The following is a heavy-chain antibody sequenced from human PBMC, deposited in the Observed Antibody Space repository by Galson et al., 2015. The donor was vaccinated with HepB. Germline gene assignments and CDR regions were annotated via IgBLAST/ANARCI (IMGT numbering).Heavy chain of an antibody. J-gene: IGHJ4*02. D-gene: IGHD5-18*01. CDR1: GGSLSSGSYY. V-gene: IGHV4-61*02. CDR2: IYTSGST. Sequence: TLSLTCTVSGGSLSSGSYYWSWIRQPAGKGLEWIGRIYTSGSTNYNPSLKSRVTISVDTSKNQFSLKLSSVTAADTAVYYCAREDYSYGPFDYWGQGTLVTVSS. CDR3: AREDYSYGPFDY.